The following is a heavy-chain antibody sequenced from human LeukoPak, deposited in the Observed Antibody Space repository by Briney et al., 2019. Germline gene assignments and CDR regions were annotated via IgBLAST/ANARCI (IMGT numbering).Heavy chain of an antibody. V-gene: IGHV3-21*03. Sequence: GGSLRLSCAASGFTFSSYSMNWVRQAPGKGLEWVSSISSSSSYIYYADSVKGRFTISRDNAKNSLYLQMNSLKTEDTAVYYCTTDQYSSGWYGLDYWGQGTLVTVSS. D-gene: IGHD6-19*01. J-gene: IGHJ4*02. CDR3: TTDQYSSGWYGLDY. CDR1: GFTFSSYS. CDR2: ISSSSSYI.